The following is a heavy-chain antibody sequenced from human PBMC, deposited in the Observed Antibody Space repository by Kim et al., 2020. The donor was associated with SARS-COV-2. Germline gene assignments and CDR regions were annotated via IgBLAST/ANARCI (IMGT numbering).Heavy chain of an antibody. V-gene: IGHV4-39*01. J-gene: IGHJ4*02. D-gene: IGHD3-10*01. Sequence: LKSRVTISVDTSKNHFSLKRSFVTAADTAVYYCARYYGSGSYYNSWNFDYWGQGTLVTVSS. CDR3: ARYYGSGSYYNSWNFDY.